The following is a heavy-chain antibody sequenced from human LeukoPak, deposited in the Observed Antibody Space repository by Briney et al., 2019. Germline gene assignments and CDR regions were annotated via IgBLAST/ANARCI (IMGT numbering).Heavy chain of an antibody. CDR2: ISYDGNNK. Sequence: GGSLRLSCAASGFTFSNYGMHWVRQAPGKGLEWVAVISYDGNNKYYADSVKGRFTISRDNSKNTLYLQMNSLRAEDTAVYYCAKYPYYYGSGSYLDYWGQGTLVTVSS. J-gene: IGHJ4*02. CDR1: GFTFSNYG. CDR3: AKYPYYYGSGSYLDY. V-gene: IGHV3-30*18. D-gene: IGHD3-10*01.